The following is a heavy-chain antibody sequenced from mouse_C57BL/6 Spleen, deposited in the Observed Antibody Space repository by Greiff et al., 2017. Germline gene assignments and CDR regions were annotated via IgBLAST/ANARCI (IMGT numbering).Heavy chain of an antibody. J-gene: IGHJ2*01. CDR3: AIDGWYYGISFDD. CDR1: GYTFTDYY. V-gene: IGHV1-77*01. D-gene: IGHD1-1*01. Sequence: VKLQQSGAELVKPGASVKISCKASGYTFTDYYINWVKQRPGQGLEWIGKIGPGSGSTYYNEKLKGKATLTADKSSSTAYMQRISLTSEDSAVYFCAIDGWYYGISFDDWGQGTTLTVSS. CDR2: IGPGSGST.